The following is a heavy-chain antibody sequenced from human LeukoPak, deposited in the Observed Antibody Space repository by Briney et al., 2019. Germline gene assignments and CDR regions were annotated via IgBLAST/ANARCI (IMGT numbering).Heavy chain of an antibody. Sequence: SETLSLTCAVSGGSISSSNWWSWVRQPPGKGLEWIGEIYHSGSTNYNPSLKSRVTISVDKSKNRFSLKLSSVTAADTAVYYCARDGGAVAGGIDYWGQGTLVTVSS. D-gene: IGHD6-19*01. CDR1: GGSISSSNW. V-gene: IGHV4-4*02. J-gene: IGHJ4*02. CDR3: ARDGGAVAGGIDY. CDR2: IYHSGST.